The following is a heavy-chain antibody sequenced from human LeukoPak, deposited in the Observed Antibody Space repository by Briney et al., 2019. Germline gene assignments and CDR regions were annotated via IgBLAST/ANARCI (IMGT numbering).Heavy chain of an antibody. V-gene: IGHV1-69*05. Sequence: SVKVSCKASGGTFSSYAISWVRQAPGQGLEWMGGIIPIFGTANYAQKFQGRVTITTDESTSTAYMELSSLRSEDTAVYYCAREDGYNYRGAFDIWGQGTMVTVSS. CDR1: GGTFSSYA. CDR2: IIPIFGTA. D-gene: IGHD5-24*01. CDR3: AREDGYNYRGAFDI. J-gene: IGHJ3*02.